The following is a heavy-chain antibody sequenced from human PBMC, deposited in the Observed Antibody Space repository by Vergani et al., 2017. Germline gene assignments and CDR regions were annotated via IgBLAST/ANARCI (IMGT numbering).Heavy chain of an antibody. CDR2: IIPNFGTA. CDR3: ARAGAARPHYYYSYMDV. V-gene: IGHV1-69*01. CDR1: GGSFRRYA. Sequence: VQLVQSGAEVKKPGTSVKVSCKASGGSFRRYAISWVRKATGQGLESMGVIIPNFGTANYAQKFQGRVTITADESTSTAYIELSSLRSEETAVYYCARAGAARPHYYYSYMDVWGKGTTVTVSS. D-gene: IGHD6-6*01. J-gene: IGHJ6*03.